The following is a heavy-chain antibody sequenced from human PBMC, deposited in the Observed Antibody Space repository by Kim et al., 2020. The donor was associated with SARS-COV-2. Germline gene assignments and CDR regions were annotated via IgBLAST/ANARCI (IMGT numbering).Heavy chain of an antibody. D-gene: IGHD3-10*01. CDR2: IGTAGDT. CDR3: ARARFGGYYYYYGMDV. Sequence: GGSLRLSCAASGFTFSSYDMHWVRQATGKGLEWVSAIGTAGDTYYPGSVKGRFTISRENAKNSLYLQMNSLRAGDTAVYYCARARFGGYYYYYGMDVWGQGTTVTVSS. CDR1: GFTFSSYD. J-gene: IGHJ6*02. V-gene: IGHV3-13*04.